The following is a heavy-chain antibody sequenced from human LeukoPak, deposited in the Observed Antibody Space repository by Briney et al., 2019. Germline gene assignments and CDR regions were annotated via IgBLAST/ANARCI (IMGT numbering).Heavy chain of an antibody. CDR3: ARGHSFDR. J-gene: IGHJ5*02. V-gene: IGHV4-34*01. Sequence: SETLSLTCAVYGGSFRGYYWRWLRQPPGKGLEWIGEINHSGSTNYNPSLKSRVTISVDTSKNQFSLKLSSVTAADTAVYYCARGHSFDRWGQGTLVTVSS. CDR2: INHSGST. CDR1: GGSFRGYY.